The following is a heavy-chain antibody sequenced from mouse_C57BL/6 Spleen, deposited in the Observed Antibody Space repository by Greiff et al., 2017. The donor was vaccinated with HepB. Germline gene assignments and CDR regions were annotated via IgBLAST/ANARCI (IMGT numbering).Heavy chain of an antibody. V-gene: IGHV3-6*01. Sequence: DVQLQESGPGLVKPSQSLSLTCSVTGYSITSGYYWNWIRQFPGNKLEWMGYISYDGSNNYNPSLKNRISITRDTSKNKFFLKLNSVTTEDTATYYCARIYYGYFYFDYWGQGTTLTVSS. CDR1: GYSITSGYY. CDR3: ARIYYGYFYFDY. CDR2: ISYDGSN. D-gene: IGHD2-2*01. J-gene: IGHJ2*01.